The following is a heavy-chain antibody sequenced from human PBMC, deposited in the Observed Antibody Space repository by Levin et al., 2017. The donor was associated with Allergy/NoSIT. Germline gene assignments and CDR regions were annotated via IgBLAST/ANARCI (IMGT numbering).Heavy chain of an antibody. D-gene: IGHD5-24*01. Sequence: SQTLSLTCTVSGGSISSYYWSWLRQPPGKGLEWIGYIKYSGSTNYSPSLKSRVTISLDTSQNQFSLGLSSVTAADTAVYYCARHRDAYNSFDYWGQGTLVTVSS. V-gene: IGHV4-59*08. J-gene: IGHJ4*02. CDR2: IKYSGST. CDR3: ARHRDAYNSFDY. CDR1: GGSISSYY.